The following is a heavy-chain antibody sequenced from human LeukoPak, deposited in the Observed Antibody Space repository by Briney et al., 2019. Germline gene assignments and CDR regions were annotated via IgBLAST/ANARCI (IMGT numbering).Heavy chain of an antibody. CDR1: GGSISSSSYY. Sequence: PSETLSLTCTVSGGSISSSSYYWGWIRQPPGKGLEWIGRIYYSGRTYYNPSLKSRVTISVDTSKNQFSLKLSSVTAADTAVYYCARFVVVPYCTNGVCYPGFDPWGQGTLVTVSS. V-gene: IGHV4-39*01. D-gene: IGHD2-8*01. CDR3: ARFVVVPYCTNGVCYPGFDP. J-gene: IGHJ5*02. CDR2: IYYSGRT.